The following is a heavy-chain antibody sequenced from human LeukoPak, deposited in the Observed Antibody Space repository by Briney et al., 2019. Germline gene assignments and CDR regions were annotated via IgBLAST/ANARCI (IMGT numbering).Heavy chain of an antibody. J-gene: IGHJ4*02. Sequence: GGSLRLSCAASGFTFSSFSMNWVRQAPGKGLEWISYISSSGPTIYYADSVKGRFTISRDNAKNSVYLQMNSLRAEDTAVYYCAKDSYYYDSSGHLRLYYFDYWGQGTLVTVSS. V-gene: IGHV3-48*01. CDR2: ISSSGPTI. CDR1: GFTFSSFS. D-gene: IGHD3-22*01. CDR3: AKDSYYYDSSGHLRLYYFDY.